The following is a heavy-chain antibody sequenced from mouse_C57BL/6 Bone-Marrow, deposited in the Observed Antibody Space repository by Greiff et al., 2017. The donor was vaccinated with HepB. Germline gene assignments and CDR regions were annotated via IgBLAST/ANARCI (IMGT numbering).Heavy chain of an antibody. V-gene: IGHV1-64*01. Sequence: QVQLQQSGAELVKPGASVKISCKASGYAFSSYWMNWVKQRPGQGLEWIGMIHPNSGSTNYNEKFKSKATLTVDKSSSTAYMQLSSLTSEDSAVYYCAGDYYGSSYRWYFDVWGTGTTVTVSS. CDR3: AGDYYGSSYRWYFDV. CDR2: IHPNSGST. J-gene: IGHJ1*03. CDR1: GYAFSSYW. D-gene: IGHD1-1*01.